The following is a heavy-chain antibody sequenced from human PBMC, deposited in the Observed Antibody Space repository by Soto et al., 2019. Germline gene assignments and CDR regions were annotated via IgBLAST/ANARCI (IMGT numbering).Heavy chain of an antibody. CDR3: ARGQYSSSLYYYYGMDV. Sequence: ASVKVSCKASGYTFTGYYMHWVRQAPGQGLEWMGWINPNSGGTNYAQKFQGRVTMTRDTSISTAYMELSRLRSDDTAVYYCARGQYSSSLYYYYGMDVWGQGNPVTVYS. J-gene: IGHJ6*02. V-gene: IGHV1-2*02. CDR1: GYTFTGYY. CDR2: INPNSGGT. D-gene: IGHD6-6*01.